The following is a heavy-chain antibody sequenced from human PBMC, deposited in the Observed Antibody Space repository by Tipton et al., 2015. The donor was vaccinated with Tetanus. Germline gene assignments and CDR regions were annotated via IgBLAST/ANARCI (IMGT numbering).Heavy chain of an antibody. CDR3: ARRRTTTALSYYFDS. V-gene: IGHV5-51*01. D-gene: IGHD4-17*01. CDR2: IYPGGSDP. Sequence: VQLVQSGAEVKKPGESLKISCKGSGYSFSNYWIGWVRQMPGKGLEWMGIIYPGGSDPIYSPSFQGHVTISADRSLNTAYLQWSSLKASDTAMYYCARRRTTTALSYYFDSWGQGTLVTVSS. J-gene: IGHJ4*02. CDR1: GYSFSNYW.